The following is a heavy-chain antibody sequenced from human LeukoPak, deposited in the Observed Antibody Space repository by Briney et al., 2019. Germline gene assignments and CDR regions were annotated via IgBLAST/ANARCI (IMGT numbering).Heavy chain of an antibody. D-gene: IGHD6-6*01. Sequence: GGSLRLSCTASGFTFSNYWMRWVRQAPGKGLEWVANINQDGSVKYYVDSMKGRFTISRDNAKNSVYLQMSSPRVDDTAVYLCARIGYSSSSFDYWGQGTLATVSS. CDR3: ARIGYSSSSFDY. V-gene: IGHV3-7*01. CDR1: GFTFSNYW. CDR2: INQDGSVK. J-gene: IGHJ4*02.